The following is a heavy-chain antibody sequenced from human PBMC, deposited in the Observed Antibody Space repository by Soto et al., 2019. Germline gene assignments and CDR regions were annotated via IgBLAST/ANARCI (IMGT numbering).Heavy chain of an antibody. V-gene: IGHV4-4*02. CDR1: VGSFTSNNW. Sequence: SETLSLTCAFSVGSFTSNNWWTWVRQPPGQGLEWIGEIYRTGSTNYNPSLKSRVTISLDKSENQFSLKVTSLTAADTAVYYCASRDKGTSVEYWGQGTLVIVSS. D-gene: IGHD1-7*01. CDR2: IYRTGST. J-gene: IGHJ4*02. CDR3: ASRDKGTSVEY.